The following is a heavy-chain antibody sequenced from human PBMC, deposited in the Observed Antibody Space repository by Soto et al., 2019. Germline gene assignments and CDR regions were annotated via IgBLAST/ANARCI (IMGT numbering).Heavy chain of an antibody. V-gene: IGHV4-59*01. Sequence: SETLSLTCTVSGGSISSYYWSWIRQPPGKGLEWIGYIYYSGSTNYNPSLKSRVTISVDTSKNQFSLKLSSVTAADTAVYYCARDQVPAALLAWFDPWGQGTLVTVPQ. D-gene: IGHD2-2*01. CDR3: ARDQVPAALLAWFDP. CDR2: IYYSGST. J-gene: IGHJ5*02. CDR1: GGSISSYY.